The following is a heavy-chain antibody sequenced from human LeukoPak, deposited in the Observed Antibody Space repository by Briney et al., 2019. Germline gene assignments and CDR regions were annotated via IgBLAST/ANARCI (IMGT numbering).Heavy chain of an antibody. D-gene: IGHD3-9*01. Sequence: KPSETLSLTCAVYGGSFSGYYWSWIRQPPGKGLEWIGEINHSGSTNYNPSLKSRVTISVDTSKNQFSLKLSSVTAADTAVYYCARDKPEFSHYDIPKGDWFDPWGQGTLVTVSS. CDR3: ARDKPEFSHYDIPKGDWFDP. CDR2: INHSGST. V-gene: IGHV4-34*01. J-gene: IGHJ5*02. CDR1: GGSFSGYY.